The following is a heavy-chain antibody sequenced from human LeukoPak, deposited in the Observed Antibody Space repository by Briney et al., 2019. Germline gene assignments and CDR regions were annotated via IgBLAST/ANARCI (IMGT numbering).Heavy chain of an antibody. CDR2: INWNGGST. J-gene: IGHJ4*02. Sequence: GGSLRLSCAASGFTFDDYGMSWVRQAPGKGLEWVSGINWNGGSTGYADSVKGRFTISRDNAKNSLYLQMNSLRAEDTAVYYCAARDSSSWYRRDYWGQGTLVTVSS. V-gene: IGHV3-20*04. CDR3: AARDSSSWYRRDY. CDR1: GFTFDDYG. D-gene: IGHD6-13*01.